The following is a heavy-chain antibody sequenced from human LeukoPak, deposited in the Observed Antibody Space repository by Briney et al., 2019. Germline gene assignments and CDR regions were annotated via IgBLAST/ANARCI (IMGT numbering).Heavy chain of an antibody. Sequence: GGSLRLSCAAPGFTFDDYAMHWVRQAPGKGLEWVSGISWNSGSIGYADSVKGRFTISRDNAKNSLYLQMNSLRAEDTALYYCAKDLSRDGYYTSFDIWGQGTMVTVSS. CDR1: GFTFDDYA. D-gene: IGHD5-24*01. J-gene: IGHJ3*02. CDR2: ISWNSGSI. V-gene: IGHV3-9*01. CDR3: AKDLSRDGYYTSFDI.